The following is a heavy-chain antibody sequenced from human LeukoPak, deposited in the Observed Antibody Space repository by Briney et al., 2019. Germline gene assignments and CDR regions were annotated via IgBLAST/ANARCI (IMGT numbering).Heavy chain of an antibody. D-gene: IGHD6-13*01. V-gene: IGHV4-61*08. CDR2: IYYSGST. Sequence: PSQTLSLTCTVYGGSISSGAYYWSWIRQPPGKGLEWIGNIYYSGSTNYSPSLKSRVTISVDTSKNQFSLKLSSVTAADTAMYYCARRGIAAGTGNWFDPWGQGTLVTVSS. CDR1: GGSISSGAYY. CDR3: ARRGIAAGTGNWFDP. J-gene: IGHJ5*02.